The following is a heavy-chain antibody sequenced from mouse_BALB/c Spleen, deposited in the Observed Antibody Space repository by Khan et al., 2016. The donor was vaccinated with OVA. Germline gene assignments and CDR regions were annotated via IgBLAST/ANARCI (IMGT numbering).Heavy chain of an antibody. Sequence: QVQLQQSGAERAKPGASVKMSCKASGYTFTTYWMHWVKQRPGQGLEWIGSINPTSGYTYYNEKFKDRATLSADKSSSSAYMQLSSLTSEDYEVYYGTRDRIDYWGQGTTLTVSS. CDR3: TRDRIDY. V-gene: IGHV1-7*01. CDR2: INPTSGYT. J-gene: IGHJ2*01. CDR1: GYTFTTYW.